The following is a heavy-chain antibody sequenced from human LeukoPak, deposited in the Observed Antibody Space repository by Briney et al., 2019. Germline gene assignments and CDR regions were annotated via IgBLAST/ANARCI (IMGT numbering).Heavy chain of an antibody. CDR3: AKDDVAASGTDY. CDR1: GFTFSNYV. J-gene: IGHJ4*02. D-gene: IGHD6-13*01. CDR2: ISGSGGTT. Sequence: GGSLRLSCAASGFTFSNYVMSWVRQAPGKGLEWVSSISGSGGTTYYADSVKGRFTVSRDNSENTLYLQMSSLRAEDTAVYYCAKDDVAASGTDYWGQGTLVTVSS. V-gene: IGHV3-23*01.